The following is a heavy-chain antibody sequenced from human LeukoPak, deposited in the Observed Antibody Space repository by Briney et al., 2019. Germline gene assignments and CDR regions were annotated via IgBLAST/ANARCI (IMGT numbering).Heavy chain of an antibody. CDR3: ARESRAAADPGFNWFDP. J-gene: IGHJ5*02. CDR1: GGTFSSYA. CDR2: IIPIFGTA. D-gene: IGHD6-13*01. V-gene: IGHV1-69*06. Sequence: GASVTVSCKASGGTFSSYAISWVRQAPGQGLEWMGGIIPIFGTANYAQKFQGRVTITADKSTSTAYMELSSLRSEDTAVYYCARESRAAADPGFNWFDPWGQGTLVTVSS.